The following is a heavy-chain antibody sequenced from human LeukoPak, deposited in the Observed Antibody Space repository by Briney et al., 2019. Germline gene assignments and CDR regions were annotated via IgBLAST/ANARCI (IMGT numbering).Heavy chain of an antibody. CDR1: GFTFSSYG. Sequence: GGSLRLSCAASGFTFSSYGMHWVRQAPGKGLEWVAFIRYDGSNKYYADSVKGRFTISRDNSKNTLYLQMNSLRAEDTAVYYCAKTDSVPAAIPPVFDYWGQGTLVTVSS. V-gene: IGHV3-30*02. J-gene: IGHJ4*02. CDR2: IRYDGSNK. CDR3: AKTDSVPAAIPPVFDY. D-gene: IGHD2-2*01.